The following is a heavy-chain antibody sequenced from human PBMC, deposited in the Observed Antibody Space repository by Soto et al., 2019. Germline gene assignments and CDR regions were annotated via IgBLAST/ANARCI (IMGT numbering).Heavy chain of an antibody. V-gene: IGHV3-21*01. J-gene: IGHJ4*02. D-gene: IGHD2-15*01. CDR1: GFTFSSYS. Sequence: KLGGSLRLSCAASGFTFSSYSMNWVRQAPGKGLEWVSSISSSSSYIYYADSVKGRFTISRDNAKNSLYLQMNSLRAEDTAVYYCARAGGGSRQGSFDYWGQGTLVTVSS. CDR3: ARAGGGSRQGSFDY. CDR2: ISSSSSYI.